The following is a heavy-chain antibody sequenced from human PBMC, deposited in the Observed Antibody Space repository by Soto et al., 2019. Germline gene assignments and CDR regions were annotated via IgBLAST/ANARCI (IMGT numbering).Heavy chain of an antibody. CDR1: GFTFSSYW. V-gene: IGHV3-7*01. CDR2: IKQEGSEK. D-gene: IGHD5-18*01. Sequence: GGSLRLSCVASGFTFSSYWMSWVRQAPGKGLEWVANIKQEGSEKYYVDSVKGRFTIPRDNAKNSLYLQMNSLRAEDTAVYYCARRDSYGYQLSYWGQGTLVTVSS. CDR3: ARRDSYGYQLSY. J-gene: IGHJ4*02.